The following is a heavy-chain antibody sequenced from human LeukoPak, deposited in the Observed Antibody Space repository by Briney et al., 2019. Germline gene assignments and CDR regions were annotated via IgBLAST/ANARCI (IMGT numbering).Heavy chain of an antibody. CDR3: AKDRVGAILYFDY. J-gene: IGHJ4*02. CDR2: ISGSGGST. V-gene: IGHV3-23*01. D-gene: IGHD1-26*01. CDR1: GFTFSNYA. Sequence: GGSLRLSCAASGFTFSNYAMSWVRQAPGKGLEWVSAISGSGGSTYYADSLKGRFTISRDNSKSTLYLEMSSLRAEDTAIYYCAKDRVGAILYFDYWGQGSLVTVSS.